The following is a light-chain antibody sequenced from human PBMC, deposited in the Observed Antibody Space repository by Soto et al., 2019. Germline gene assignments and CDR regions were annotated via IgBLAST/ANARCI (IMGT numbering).Light chain of an antibody. CDR3: QQYSSPPRT. CDR2: GAS. V-gene: IGKV3-20*01. J-gene: IGKJ1*01. Sequence: EIVLTQSPGSLSLSPGERATLSCRASQSVSSYLAWYQQKPGQAPRLLIYGASSRATGVPARFSGSGSGTDFSLTISSLEPEDAAVDYCQQYSSPPRTFGQGTKVEIK. CDR1: QSVSSY.